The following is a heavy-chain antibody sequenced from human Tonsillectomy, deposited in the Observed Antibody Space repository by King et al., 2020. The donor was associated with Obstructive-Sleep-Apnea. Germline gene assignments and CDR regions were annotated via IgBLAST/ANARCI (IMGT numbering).Heavy chain of an antibody. Sequence: VQLVESGGGLVQPGGSLRLSCAASGFTFSTYSMNWVRQAPGKGLEWVSSISSSSNSIHYADSVKGRFTISRDNAKSSLHLQMNSLRDEDTAVYYCARDRGVGNSGNVGPWGQGTLVTVSS. J-gene: IGHJ5*02. D-gene: IGHD5-12*01. CDR2: ISSSSNSI. CDR3: ARDRGVGNSGNVGP. V-gene: IGHV3-48*02. CDR1: GFTFSTYS.